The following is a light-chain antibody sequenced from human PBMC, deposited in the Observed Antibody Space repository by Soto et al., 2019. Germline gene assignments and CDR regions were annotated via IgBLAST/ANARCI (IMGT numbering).Light chain of an antibody. J-gene: IGKJ1*01. CDR2: GAS. Sequence: DILMTQSPSTLSASVGDRVTITCRASQSISSWLAWYQQKSGKAPHLLIYGASTLERGVPSRFGGSGSGTEFSLTISSLQPDDFAAYYCQEYECHLRAFGPGTKVEV. CDR1: QSISSW. V-gene: IGKV1-5*01. CDR3: QEYECHLRA.